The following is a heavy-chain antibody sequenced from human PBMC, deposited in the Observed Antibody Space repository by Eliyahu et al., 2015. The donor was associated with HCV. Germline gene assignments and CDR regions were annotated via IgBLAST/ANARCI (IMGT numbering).Heavy chain of an antibody. CDR1: XGSIXSYS. CDR2: IFYSGST. J-gene: IGHJ5*02. V-gene: IGHV4-59*01. Sequence: QVQLQESGPGLVKPSETLSLTCXVXXGSIXSYSWSWIRQPPGKGLGWIAYIFYSGSTNYNPSLKSRVTISVDTSKXQFSLKLSSVTAADTAVYYCASGGGGIAVAGTGGWFDPWGQGTLVTVSS. CDR3: ASGGGGIAVAGTGGWFDP. D-gene: IGHD6-19*01.